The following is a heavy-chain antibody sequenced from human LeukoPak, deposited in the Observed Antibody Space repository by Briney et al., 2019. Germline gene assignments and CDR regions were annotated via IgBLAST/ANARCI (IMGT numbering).Heavy chain of an antibody. CDR1: GFTFSSYE. CDR3: ARKYSSSWSGFDP. CDR2: ISTSGSTI. D-gene: IGHD6-13*01. J-gene: IGHJ5*02. Sequence: PGGSLRLSCAASGFTFSSYEMNWVCQAPGKGLEWVSYISTSGSTIYYADSVKGRFTISRDNAKNSLYLQMNSLRAEDTAIYYCARKYSSSWSGFDPWAREPWSPSPQ. V-gene: IGHV3-48*03.